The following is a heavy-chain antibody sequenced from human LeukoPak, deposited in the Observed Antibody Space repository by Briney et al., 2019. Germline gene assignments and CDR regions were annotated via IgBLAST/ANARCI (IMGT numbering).Heavy chain of an antibody. CDR2: INHSGST. CDR1: GGSISSYY. Sequence: SETLSLTCTVSGGSISSYYWSWIRQPPGKGLEWIGEINHSGSTNYNPSLKSRVTISVDTSKNQFSLKLSSVTAADTAVYYCARGPIYGDYADAFDIWGQGTMVTVSS. D-gene: IGHD4-17*01. J-gene: IGHJ3*02. V-gene: IGHV4-34*01. CDR3: ARGPIYGDYADAFDI.